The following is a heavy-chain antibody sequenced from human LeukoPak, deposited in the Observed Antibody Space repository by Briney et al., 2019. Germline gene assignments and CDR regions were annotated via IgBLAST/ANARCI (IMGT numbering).Heavy chain of an antibody. CDR1: GYTFTSYG. CDR3: ARDVGYCSGGSCYPTEYFQH. CDR2: ISAYNGNT. J-gene: IGHJ1*01. D-gene: IGHD2-15*01. Sequence: GASVKVSCKASGYTFTSYGISWVRQAPGQGLEWMGWISAYNGNTNYAQKLQGRVTMTTDTSTSTAYMELRSLRSDDTAVYYCARDVGYCSGGSCYPTEYFQHWGQGTLVTVSS. V-gene: IGHV1-18*01.